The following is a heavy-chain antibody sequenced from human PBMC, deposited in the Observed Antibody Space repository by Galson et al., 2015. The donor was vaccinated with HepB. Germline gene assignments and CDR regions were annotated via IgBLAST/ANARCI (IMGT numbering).Heavy chain of an antibody. CDR2: ISAYNGNT. CDR1: GYTFTSYG. J-gene: IGHJ4*02. V-gene: IGHV1-18*04. CDR3: ARVGYDYVWGSYPPDY. D-gene: IGHD3-16*02. Sequence: SVKASCKASGYTFTSYGISWVRQAPGQGLEWMGWISAYNGNTNYAQKLQGRVTMTTDTSTSTAYMELRSLRSDDTAVYYCARVGYDYVWGSYPPDYWGQGTLVTVSS.